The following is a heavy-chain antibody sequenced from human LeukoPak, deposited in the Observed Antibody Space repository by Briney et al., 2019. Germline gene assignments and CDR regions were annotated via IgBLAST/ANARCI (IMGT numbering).Heavy chain of an antibody. J-gene: IGHJ4*02. V-gene: IGHV3-23*01. Sequence: GGSLRLSCVASGFTFSTYGMSWVRQAPGKGLEWVSAISGSGGSTYYADSVKGRFTISRDNSKNTLYLQMNSLRAEDTAVYYCAKDGRDYDYVWGSYRSSGYYFDYWGQGTLVTVSS. CDR1: GFTFSTYG. CDR2: ISGSGGST. D-gene: IGHD3-16*02. CDR3: AKDGRDYDYVWGSYRSSGYYFDY.